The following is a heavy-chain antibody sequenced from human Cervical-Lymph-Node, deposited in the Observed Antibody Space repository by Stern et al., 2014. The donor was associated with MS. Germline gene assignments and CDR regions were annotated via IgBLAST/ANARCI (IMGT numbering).Heavy chain of an antibody. CDR3: ARHPSGTYLNAFDV. CDR2: IYYSGST. CDR1: GGSISSYY. D-gene: IGHD1-26*01. J-gene: IGHJ3*01. V-gene: IGHV4-59*08. Sequence: QMQLVQSGPGLVKPSETLSLTCTVSGGSISSYYWSWLRQPPGKGLEWLGYIYYSGSTTSNPSLTRRVTISVDPSKQQLSLTLSSGTAADTAVYYCARHPSGTYLNAFDVWGQGTVVTVSS.